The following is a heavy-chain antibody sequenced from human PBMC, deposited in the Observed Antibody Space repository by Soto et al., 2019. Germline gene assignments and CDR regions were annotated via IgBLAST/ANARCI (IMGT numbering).Heavy chain of an antibody. CDR1: GGSISSYY. CDR2: IYYSGST. V-gene: IGHV4-59*01. D-gene: IGHD3-10*01. Sequence: PSETLSLTCTVSGGSISSYYWSWIRQPPGKGLEWIGYIYYSGSTNYNPSLKSRVTISVDTSKNQFSLKLSSVTAADTAVYYCAREGFGELSYYYYGMDVWGQGTTVTVSS. J-gene: IGHJ6*02. CDR3: AREGFGELSYYYYGMDV.